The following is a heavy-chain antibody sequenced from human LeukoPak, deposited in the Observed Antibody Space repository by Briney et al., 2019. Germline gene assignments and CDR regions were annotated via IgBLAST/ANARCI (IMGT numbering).Heavy chain of an antibody. D-gene: IGHD6-19*01. CDR1: GYTFTSYG. J-gene: IGHJ2*01. Sequence: GASVKVSCKASGYTFTSYGISWVRQAPGQGLEWMGGIIPIFGTANYAQKFQGRVTITADKSTSTAYMELSRLRSDDTAVYYCAREDSGWPHWYFDLWGRGTLVTVSS. V-gene: IGHV1-69*06. CDR3: AREDSGWPHWYFDL. CDR2: IIPIFGTA.